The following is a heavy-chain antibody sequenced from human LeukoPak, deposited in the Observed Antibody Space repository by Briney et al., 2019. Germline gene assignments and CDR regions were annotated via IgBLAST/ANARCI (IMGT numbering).Heavy chain of an antibody. V-gene: IGHV4-59*08. D-gene: IGHD3-22*01. CDR1: GGSISSYY. Sequence: PSETLSLTCTVSGGSISSYYWSWIRQPPGKGLEWIGYIYYSGSTNYNPSLKSRVTISVDTSKNQFSLKLSSVTAADTAVYYCARLHDSSRYSTQTWGQGTLVTVSS. J-gene: IGHJ4*02. CDR2: IYYSGST. CDR3: ARLHDSSRYSTQT.